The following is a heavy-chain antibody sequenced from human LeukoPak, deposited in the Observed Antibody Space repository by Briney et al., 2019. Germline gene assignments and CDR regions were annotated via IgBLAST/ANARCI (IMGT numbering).Heavy chain of an antibody. D-gene: IGHD3-3*01. J-gene: IGHJ4*02. CDR1: GYSISSGYY. Sequence: SETLSLTCTVSGYSISSGYYWGWIRQPPGKGLEWIGSIYHSGSTYYNPSLKSRVTISVDTSKNQFSLKLSSVTAADTAVYYCARDYDFWSGYSTYFDYWGQGTLVTVSS. V-gene: IGHV4-38-2*02. CDR2: IYHSGST. CDR3: ARDYDFWSGYSTYFDY.